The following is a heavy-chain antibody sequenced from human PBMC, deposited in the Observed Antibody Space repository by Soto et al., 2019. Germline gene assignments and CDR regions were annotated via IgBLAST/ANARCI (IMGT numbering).Heavy chain of an antibody. D-gene: IGHD3-22*01. CDR1: GFMFSSYA. Sequence: EVQLLESGGGLIQPGGSLRLSCAASGFMFSSYAMSWVRQAPGKGLEWVSSISASGGTANLADSVEGRCTISRDNSKSTLYLKMNSLRDEDTAVYYCAKLTYPSDSTGYYYERVSGWIDSWGQGTLVTVSS. CDR2: ISASGGTA. V-gene: IGHV3-23*01. CDR3: AKLTYPSDSTGYYYERVSGWIDS. J-gene: IGHJ5*01.